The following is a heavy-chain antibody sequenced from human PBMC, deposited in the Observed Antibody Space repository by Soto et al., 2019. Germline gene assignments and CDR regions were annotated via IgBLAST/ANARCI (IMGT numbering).Heavy chain of an antibody. CDR1: GFTFSSYG. D-gene: IGHD6-19*01. Sequence: QVQLVESGGGVVQPGRSLRLSGAASGFTFSSYGMHWVRQAPGKGQEWVAVIWYDGSNKYYADSVKGRFTISRGNSKNTLYLQMNSLRAEDTAVYYCAIDDFPYRSGCAYYYGMDVWGQGTTVTVSS. J-gene: IGHJ6*02. CDR3: AIDDFPYRSGCAYYYGMDV. V-gene: IGHV3-33*01. CDR2: IWYDGSNK.